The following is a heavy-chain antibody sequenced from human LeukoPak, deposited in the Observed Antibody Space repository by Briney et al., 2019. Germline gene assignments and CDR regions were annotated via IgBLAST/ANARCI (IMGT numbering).Heavy chain of an antibody. Sequence: PGGSLRLSCAASGFTVSSNYMSWVRQAPGKGLEWVSVIYSGGSTYYADSVKGRFTISRDNSKNTLYLQMNSLRAEDTAVYYCATSSLLWFGARAFDIWGQGTMVTVSS. D-gene: IGHD3-10*01. CDR3: ATSSLLWFGARAFDI. V-gene: IGHV3-66*01. CDR1: GFTVSSNY. J-gene: IGHJ3*02. CDR2: IYSGGST.